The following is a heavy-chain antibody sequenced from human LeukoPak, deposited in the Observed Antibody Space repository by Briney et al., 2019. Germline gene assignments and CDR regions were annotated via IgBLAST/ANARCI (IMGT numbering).Heavy chain of an antibody. V-gene: IGHV4-59*08. D-gene: IGHD3-22*01. CDR3: SRREDSGTSGYYGL. J-gene: IGHJ4*02. CDR2: IHYGGFT. Sequence: SETLSLTCTVSGGSIRSYHWSWIRQPPGKGLEWIGYIHYGGFTNYNPSLKSRVTISVDTSKNQLSLKLNSVTAADTAVYYCSRREDSGTSGYYGLWGQGTLVTVSS. CDR1: GGSIRSYH.